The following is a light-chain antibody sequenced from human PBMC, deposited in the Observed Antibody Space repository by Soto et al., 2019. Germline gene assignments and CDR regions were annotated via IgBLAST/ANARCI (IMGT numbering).Light chain of an antibody. CDR2: GAS. J-gene: IGKJ1*01. CDR3: QQYNNWLWT. Sequence: EIVMTQSPATLSVSPGETATLSCRASQSAGNNLAWYQQKPGQAPRLLIYGASTRATGIPARFSGSGSGTEFTLTISSLQSEDFEVYYCQQYNNWLWTFGQGTKVDIK. CDR1: QSAGNN. V-gene: IGKV3-15*01.